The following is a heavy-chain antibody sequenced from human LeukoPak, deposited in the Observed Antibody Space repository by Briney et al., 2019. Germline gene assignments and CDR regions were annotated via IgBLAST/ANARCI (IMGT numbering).Heavy chain of an antibody. CDR2: ISAYNGNT. CDR1: GYTFTGYY. CDR3: ARDILYYPGAFDI. V-gene: IGHV1-18*04. Sequence: ASVKVSCKASGYTFTGYYMHWVRQAPGQGLEWMGWISAYNGNTNYAQKLQGRVTMTTDTSTSTAYMELRSLRSDDTAVYYCARDILYYPGAFDIWGQGTMVTVSS. D-gene: IGHD3-10*01. J-gene: IGHJ3*02.